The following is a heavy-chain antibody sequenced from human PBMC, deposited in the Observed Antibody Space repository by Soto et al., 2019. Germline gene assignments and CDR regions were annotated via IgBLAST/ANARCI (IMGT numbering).Heavy chain of an antibody. Sequence: GASVKVSCKASGYTFTGYYMHWVRQAPGQGLEWMGWINPNSGGTNYAQKFQGWVTMTRDTSISTAYMELSRLRSDDTAVYYCARAEGYCISTSCYEPLWYYGMDVWGQGTTVTVSS. CDR2: INPNSGGT. J-gene: IGHJ6*02. D-gene: IGHD2-2*01. CDR1: GYTFTGYY. V-gene: IGHV1-2*04. CDR3: ARAEGYCISTSCYEPLWYYGMDV.